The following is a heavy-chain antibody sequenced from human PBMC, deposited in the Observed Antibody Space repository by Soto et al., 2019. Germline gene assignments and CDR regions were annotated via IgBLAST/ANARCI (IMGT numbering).Heavy chain of an antibody. V-gene: IGHV3-23*01. CDR3: AKGFSITSYFLYFDY. D-gene: IGHD3-9*01. Sequence: PGGSLRLSCAASGFTFTNYAMNWVRQAPGKGLEWVSGVSGSGGNTFYADSVKGRFTISRDNSKDTLYLHMDSLRAEDTAIYYSAKGFSITSYFLYFDYWGQGSLVTVSS. CDR1: GFTFTNYA. J-gene: IGHJ4*02. CDR2: VSGSGGNT.